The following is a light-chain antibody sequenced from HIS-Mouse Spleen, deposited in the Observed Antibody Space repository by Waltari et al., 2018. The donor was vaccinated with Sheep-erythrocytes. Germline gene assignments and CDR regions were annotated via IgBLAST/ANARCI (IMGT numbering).Light chain of an antibody. CDR3: QQYNNWPPGT. CDR1: QGISSY. CDR2: AAS. J-gene: IGKJ2*02. Sequence: AIRMTQSPSSFSASTGDRVTITCRASQGISSYLAWYQQKPGKAPKLLIYAASTLQSGVPSRFSGSGSGTDFTLTISCLQSEDFATYYCQQYNNWPPGTFGQGTKLEIK. V-gene: IGKV1-8*01.